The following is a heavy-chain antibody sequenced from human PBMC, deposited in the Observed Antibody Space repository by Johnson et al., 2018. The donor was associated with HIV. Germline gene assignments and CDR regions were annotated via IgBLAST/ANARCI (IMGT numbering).Heavy chain of an antibody. Sequence: QVQLVESGGGVVQPGRSLRLSCAASGFTFDDYAMHWVRQAPGKGLEWVAFIRYDGSNKYHADSVKGRFTISRDNSKNTLYLQMNSLRAEDTAVYYCARDRYYDSSGSHAFDIWGQGTMVTVSS. J-gene: IGHJ3*02. D-gene: IGHD3-22*01. CDR3: ARDRYYDSSGSHAFDI. CDR2: IRYDGSNK. CDR1: GFTFDDYA. V-gene: IGHV3-30*02.